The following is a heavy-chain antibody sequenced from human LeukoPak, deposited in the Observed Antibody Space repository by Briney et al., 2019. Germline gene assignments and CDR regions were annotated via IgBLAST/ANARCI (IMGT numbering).Heavy chain of an antibody. CDR2: ISAYNGRT. V-gene: IGHV1-18*01. Sequence: ASVKVSCKASGYTFTSYGISWVRQAPGQGLEWMGWISAYNGRTYYAQNLQGRVTMTTDTATSTAYMGLRSLRSDDTAVYYCARTPHTDHGDYASTDYWGQGTLVTVSS. CDR3: ARTPHTDHGDYASTDY. J-gene: IGHJ4*02. CDR1: GYTFTSYG. D-gene: IGHD4-17*01.